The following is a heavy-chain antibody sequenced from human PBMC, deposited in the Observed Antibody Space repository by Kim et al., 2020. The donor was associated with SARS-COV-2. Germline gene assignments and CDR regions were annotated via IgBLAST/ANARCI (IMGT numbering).Heavy chain of an antibody. CDR3: AKVGMGATPFDY. CDR1: GFTFSSYA. J-gene: IGHJ4*02. D-gene: IGHD1-26*01. CDR2: IWYDGSNK. Sequence: GGSLRLSCAASGFTFSSYAMHWVRQAPGKGLEWVAVIWYDGSNKYYADSVKGRFTISRDNSKNTLYLQMNSLRAEDTAVYYCAKVGMGATPFDYWGQGTLVTVSS. V-gene: IGHV3-33*06.